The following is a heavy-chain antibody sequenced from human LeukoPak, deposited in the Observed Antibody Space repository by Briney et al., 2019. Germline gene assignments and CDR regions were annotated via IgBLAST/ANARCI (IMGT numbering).Heavy chain of an antibody. CDR3: ARAPTPLCCTMGATGYLDS. CDR1: GFSFSTFA. Sequence: GSLRLSCEASGFSFSTFAMHWVRQSPGKGLEYVSAINNNGAFTFYGNSVKGRFTISRDNSNNTLYLQMGSLTVEDTAVYYCARAPTPLCCTMGATGYLDSWGQGTPVTVSS. J-gene: IGHJ4*03. V-gene: IGHV3-64*01. CDR2: INNNGAFT. D-gene: IGHD1-26*01.